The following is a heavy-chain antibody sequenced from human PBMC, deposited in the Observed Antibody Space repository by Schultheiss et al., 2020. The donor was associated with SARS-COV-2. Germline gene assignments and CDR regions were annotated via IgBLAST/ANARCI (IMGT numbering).Heavy chain of an antibody. Sequence: GESLKISCAASGFTFSSYDMHWVRQATGKGLEWVAAISHDGSSKYYADSVKGRFTISRDNSKNTLYLQMNSLRAEDTAVYYCAKDGDGYNYADYWGQGTLVTVSS. J-gene: IGHJ4*02. D-gene: IGHD5-24*01. V-gene: IGHV3-30*18. CDR2: ISHDGSSK. CDR3: AKDGDGYNYADY. CDR1: GFTFSSYD.